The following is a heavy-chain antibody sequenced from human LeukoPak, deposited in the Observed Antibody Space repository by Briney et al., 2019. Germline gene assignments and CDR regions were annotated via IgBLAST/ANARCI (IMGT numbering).Heavy chain of an antibody. D-gene: IGHD3-16*01. V-gene: IGHV4-34*01. Sequence: SETLSLTCAVYGESFSDYYWSWIRQPPGKGLEWIGEINHSGSTNYSPSLKSRVTISLDTSKNQFSLNLFSVTAADTAMYYCTRANGYGLIDYWGQGTLVTVSS. J-gene: IGHJ4*02. CDR1: GESFSDYY. CDR2: INHSGST. CDR3: TRANGYGLIDY.